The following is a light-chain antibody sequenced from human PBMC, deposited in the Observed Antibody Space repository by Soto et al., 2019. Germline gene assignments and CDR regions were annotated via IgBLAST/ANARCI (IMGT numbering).Light chain of an antibody. V-gene: IGLV2-23*01. CDR2: EGT. J-gene: IGLJ2*01. CDR3: CSYTRNNWL. Sequence: QSALTQPASVSGSPGQSITISCTGTNSDFGGYNLVSWYQQHPGKAPKLITYEGTARPSGDSIRFSGSKSGNTASLTISGLQAEDEADYFCCSYTRNNWLFGGGTKVTVL. CDR1: NSDFGGYNL.